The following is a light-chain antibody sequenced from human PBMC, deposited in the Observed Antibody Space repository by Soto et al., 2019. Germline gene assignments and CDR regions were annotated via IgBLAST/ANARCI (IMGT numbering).Light chain of an antibody. CDR1: SSDVGGYSY. Sequence: QSVLTQPASVSGSPGQSITISCTGTSSDVGGYSYVSWYQQHPGKAPKLMIYEVSNRPSGVSNRFSGSKSGNTASLIISGLQAEDEADYYCCSYAGSYIYVFGSGTKLTVL. CDR3: CSYAGSYIYV. V-gene: IGLV2-14*01. J-gene: IGLJ1*01. CDR2: EVS.